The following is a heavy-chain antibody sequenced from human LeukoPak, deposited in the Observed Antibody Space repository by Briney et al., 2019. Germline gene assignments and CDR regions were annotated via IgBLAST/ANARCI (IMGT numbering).Heavy chain of an antibody. J-gene: IGHJ4*02. CDR3: AREDMATIVSFDY. CDR1: GFTFSSYW. V-gene: IGHV3-7*01. CDR2: IKQDGSEK. D-gene: IGHD5-24*01. Sequence: PGGSLRLSCAASGFTFSSYWMSWVRQAPGKGLEWVANIKQDGSEKYYVDSVKGRFTISIDNAKNSLYLQMNSLRAEDTAVYYCAREDMATIVSFDYWGQGTLVTVSS.